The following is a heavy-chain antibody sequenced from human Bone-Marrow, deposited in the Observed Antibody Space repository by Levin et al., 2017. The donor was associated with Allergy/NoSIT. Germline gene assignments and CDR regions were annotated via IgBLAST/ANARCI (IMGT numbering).Heavy chain of an antibody. CDR2: ISSSGSDM. Sequence: GGSLRLSCTVSGFSFSIYSINWVRQAPGKGLEWVSSISSSGSDMYYVDSVKGRFTISRDNAKNSLTLQMNSLRAEDTAVHYCARGIIGDVRVAHKEAFDIWGQGTMVSVSS. V-gene: IGHV3-21*01. CDR3: ARGIIGDVRVAHKEAFDI. J-gene: IGHJ3*02. CDR1: GFSFSIYS. D-gene: IGHD2-8*02.